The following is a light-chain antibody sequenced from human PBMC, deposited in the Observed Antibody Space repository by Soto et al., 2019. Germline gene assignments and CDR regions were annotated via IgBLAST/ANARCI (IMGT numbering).Light chain of an antibody. Sequence: QSVLTQPPSASGTPGQRVTISCSGSRSNIGNNAVSWYQQFPGTAPKLLIYNNNQRPSGVPDRFSGSKSGTSASLAISGLQSEDEADYYCATWDDSLNARGVFDGGTKLTVL. V-gene: IGLV1-44*01. CDR3: ATWDDSLNARGV. J-gene: IGLJ3*02. CDR2: NNN. CDR1: RSNIGNNA.